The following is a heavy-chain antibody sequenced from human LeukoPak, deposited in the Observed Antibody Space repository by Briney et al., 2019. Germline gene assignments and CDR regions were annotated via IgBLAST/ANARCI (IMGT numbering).Heavy chain of an antibody. J-gene: IGHJ4*02. CDR2: ISYDGNDK. CDR1: GFTFSTYG. D-gene: IGHD2-2*01. CDR3: AKSTAPAGYYLDY. V-gene: IGHV3-30*18. Sequence: GGSLRLSCAASGFTFSTYGMHWVRQAPGEGLEWVAIISYDGNDKDYADSVRGRFTISRDNSKNTLYLQMNSLRGEDTAVYYCAKSTAPAGYYLDYWGQGILVTVSS.